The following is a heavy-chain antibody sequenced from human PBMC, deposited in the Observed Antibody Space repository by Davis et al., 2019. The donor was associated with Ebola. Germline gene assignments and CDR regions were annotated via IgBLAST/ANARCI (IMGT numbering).Heavy chain of an antibody. D-gene: IGHD3-10*01. CDR1: GGTFSSYA. CDR3: AREGGSGSYIHFDY. Sequence: SVKVSCKASGGTFSSYAISWVRQAPGQGLEWMGGIIPILGIANYAQKFQGRVTITADESTSTAYMELSSLRSEDTAVYYCAREGGSGSYIHFDYWGQGTLVTVSS. J-gene: IGHJ4*02. V-gene: IGHV1-69*10. CDR2: IIPILGIA.